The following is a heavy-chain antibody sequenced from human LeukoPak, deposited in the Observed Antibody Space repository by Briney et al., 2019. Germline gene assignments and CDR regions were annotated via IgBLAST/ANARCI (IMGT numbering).Heavy chain of an antibody. D-gene: IGHD2-15*01. J-gene: IGHJ4*02. CDR2: IYCSGST. CDR3: VYCSGGSCRRGYYFDY. CDR1: GGSISSSSYY. V-gene: IGHV4-39*01. Sequence: PSETLSLTCTVSGGSISSSSYYWGWIRQPPGKGLEWIVCIYCSGSTYYNPSRKSRFTISVDTSKHQFSLKLSSVTAADTAVYYCVYCSGGSCRRGYYFDYWGQGTLVTVSS.